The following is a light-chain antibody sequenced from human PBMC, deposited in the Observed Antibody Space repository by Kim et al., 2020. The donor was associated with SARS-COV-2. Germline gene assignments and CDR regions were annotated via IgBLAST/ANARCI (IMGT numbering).Light chain of an antibody. CDR1: NIRTKS. CDR2: YDS. J-gene: IGLJ3*02. Sequence: AQGMTVTSTGNSNNIRTKSVHWYQQQPGQAPVVLIYYDSDRPSGIPERFSASNSGNTASLTISRVQAGDEADYYCQVWDSRSETQVFGGGTKLTVL. CDR3: QVWDSRSETQV. V-gene: IGLV3-21*01.